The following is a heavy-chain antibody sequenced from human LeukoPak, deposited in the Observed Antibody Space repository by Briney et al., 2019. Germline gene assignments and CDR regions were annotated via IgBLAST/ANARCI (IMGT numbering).Heavy chain of an antibody. V-gene: IGHV3-23*01. CDR1: GFTFSSYA. CDR3: VKKRVVVAATPAYYFDY. CDR2: ISGSGGST. Sequence: PGGSLRLSCAASGFTFSSYAMSWVRQAPGKGLEWVSAISGSGGSTYYADSVKGRFTISRDNSKNTLYLQMNSLRAEDTAVYYCVKKRVVVAATPAYYFDYWGQGTLVTVSS. D-gene: IGHD2-15*01. J-gene: IGHJ4*02.